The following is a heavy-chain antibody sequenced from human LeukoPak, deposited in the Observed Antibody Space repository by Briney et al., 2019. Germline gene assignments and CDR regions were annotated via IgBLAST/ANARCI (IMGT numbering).Heavy chain of an antibody. D-gene: IGHD2-2*02. Sequence: SETLSLTCTVSGGSISSYYWSWIRQPAGKGLEWIGRIYTSGSTNYNPSLKSRVTMSVDTSKNQFSLKLSSVTAADTAVYYCARDSSWVVPAAIGYWGQGTLVTVSS. V-gene: IGHV4-4*07. CDR1: GGSISSYY. J-gene: IGHJ4*02. CDR3: ARDSSWVVPAAIGY. CDR2: IYTSGST.